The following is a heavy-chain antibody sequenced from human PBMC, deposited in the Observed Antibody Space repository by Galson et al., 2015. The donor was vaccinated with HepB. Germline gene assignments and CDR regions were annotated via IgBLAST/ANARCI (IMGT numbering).Heavy chain of an antibody. CDR3: AKDRLDDSSGSYSDAFDI. CDR2: ISSSSTYI. D-gene: IGHD3-22*01. J-gene: IGHJ3*02. V-gene: IGHV3-21*01. CDR1: GFTFSSYS. Sequence: SLRLSCAASGFTFSSYSMNWVRQAPGKGLERVSSISSSSTYIYYADSVKGRFTISRDNAKNSLYLQMNSLRAEDTAVYYCAKDRLDDSSGSYSDAFDIWGQGTVVTVSS.